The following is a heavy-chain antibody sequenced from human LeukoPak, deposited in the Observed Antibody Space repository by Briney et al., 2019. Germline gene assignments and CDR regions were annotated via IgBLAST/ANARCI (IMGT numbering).Heavy chain of an antibody. CDR2: IYTSGST. Sequence: KSSQTLSLXCTVSGGSISSGSYYWSWIRQPAGKGLEWIGRIYTSGSTNYNPSLKSRVTISVDTSKNQFSLKLSSVTAADTAVYYCARDFGYYGSGSRGFVFDPWGQGTLVTVSS. D-gene: IGHD3-10*01. CDR3: ARDFGYYGSGSRGFVFDP. J-gene: IGHJ5*02. V-gene: IGHV4-61*02. CDR1: GGSISSGSYY.